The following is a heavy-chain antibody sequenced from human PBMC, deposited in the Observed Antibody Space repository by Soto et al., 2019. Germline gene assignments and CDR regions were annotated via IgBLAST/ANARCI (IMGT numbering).Heavy chain of an antibody. CDR1: GFTFSSYG. J-gene: IGHJ3*02. V-gene: IGHV3-30*18. D-gene: IGHD6-13*01. CDR3: ANDYSSSLGAFDI. CDR2: ISYDGSNK. Sequence: ESGGGVVQPGRSLRLSCAASGFTFSSYGMHWVRQAPGKGLEWVAVISYDGSNKYYADSVKGRFTISRDNSKNTLYLQMNSLRAEDTAVYYCANDYSSSLGAFDIWGQGTMVTVSS.